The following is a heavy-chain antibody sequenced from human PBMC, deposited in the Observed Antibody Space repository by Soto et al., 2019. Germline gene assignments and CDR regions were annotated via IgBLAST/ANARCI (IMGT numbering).Heavy chain of an antibody. CDR2: IYYSGST. CDR3: ARDRFLEWLRDYYGMDV. J-gene: IGHJ6*02. CDR1: GGSISSGGYY. V-gene: IGHV4-31*03. D-gene: IGHD3-3*01. Sequence: QVQLQESGPGLVKPSQTLSLTCTVSGGSISSGGYYWSWIRQHPGKGLEWIGYIYYSGSTYYNPSLKSRVTIPVDPSQNQFSLKLSSVTAADTAVYYCARDRFLEWLRDYYGMDVWGQGTTVTVSS.